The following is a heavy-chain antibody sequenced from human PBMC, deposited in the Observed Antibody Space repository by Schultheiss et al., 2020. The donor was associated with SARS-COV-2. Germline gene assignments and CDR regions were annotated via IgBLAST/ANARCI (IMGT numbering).Heavy chain of an antibody. CDR3: ARDASLSWSGENYGMDV. J-gene: IGHJ6*02. Sequence: SVKVSCKASGYTFSIYGIIWVRQAPGQGLEWMGWIIPIFGTANYAQKFQGRVTITADESTSTAYMELSSLRSEDTAVYYCARDASLSWSGENYGMDVWGQGTTVTVSS. V-gene: IGHV1-69*13. CDR1: GYTFSIYG. CDR2: IIPIFGTA. D-gene: IGHD3-3*01.